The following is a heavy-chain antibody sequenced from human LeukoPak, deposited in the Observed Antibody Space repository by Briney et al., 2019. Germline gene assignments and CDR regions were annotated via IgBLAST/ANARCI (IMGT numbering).Heavy chain of an antibody. J-gene: IGHJ4*02. CDR2: INPNSGGT. CDR3: ARGKFGELSYLVY. Sequence: VASVKVSCKACGYTFTGYYMHWVRQAPGQGLEWMGWINPNSGGTNYAQKFQGRVTMTRDTSISTAYMELSRLRSDDTAVYYCARGKFGELSYLVYWGQGTLVTVSS. V-gene: IGHV1-2*02. CDR1: GYTFTGYY. D-gene: IGHD3-10*01.